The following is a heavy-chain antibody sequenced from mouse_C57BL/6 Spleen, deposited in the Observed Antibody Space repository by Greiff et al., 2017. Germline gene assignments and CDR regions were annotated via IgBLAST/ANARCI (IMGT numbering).Heavy chain of an antibody. Sequence: VQLQQSGAELVRPGASVTLSCKASGYTFTDYEMHWVKQTPVHGLEWIGAIDPETGGTAYNQKFKGKAILTADKSSSTAYMELRSLTSEDSAVYYCTRSSSLLMDYWGQGTSVTVSS. J-gene: IGHJ4*01. V-gene: IGHV1-15*01. CDR2: IDPETGGT. D-gene: IGHD2-1*01. CDR3: TRSSSLLMDY. CDR1: GYTFTDYE.